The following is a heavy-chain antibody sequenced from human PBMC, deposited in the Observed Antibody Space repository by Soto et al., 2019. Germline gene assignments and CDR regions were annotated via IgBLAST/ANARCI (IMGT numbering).Heavy chain of an antibody. Sequence: EVQLLESGGGLVQRGGSLRLSCAASGFTFRTYAMNWVRQAPGKGLEWVSALSCNGGSTYYADPVKGRFTISRDNSQNTLYLEMNSLRADDTAVYYCARGWVGYCSGGSCAGPFDYWGQGTLVTVSS. D-gene: IGHD2-15*01. V-gene: IGHV3-23*01. CDR1: GFTFRTYA. CDR2: LSCNGGST. J-gene: IGHJ4*02. CDR3: ARGWVGYCSGGSCAGPFDY.